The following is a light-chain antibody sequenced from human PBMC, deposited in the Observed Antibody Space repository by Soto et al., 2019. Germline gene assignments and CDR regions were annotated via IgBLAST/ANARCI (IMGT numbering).Light chain of an antibody. Sequence: DIQMTQSPSTLSASVGDRVTITCRASQSISSWLAWYQQKPGKASKLLIYKASSLESGVASRFSGSGSGTEFTLTISSLQPDDFATYYCQQYYGYSRTFGQGTKVEIK. J-gene: IGKJ1*01. CDR2: KAS. V-gene: IGKV1-5*03. CDR3: QQYYGYSRT. CDR1: QSISSW.